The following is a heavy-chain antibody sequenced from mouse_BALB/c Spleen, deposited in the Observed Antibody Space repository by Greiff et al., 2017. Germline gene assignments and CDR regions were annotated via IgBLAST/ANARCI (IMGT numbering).Heavy chain of an antibody. Sequence: QVHVKQSGPGLVAPSQSLSITCTVSGFSLTDYGVSWIRQPPGKGLEWLGVIWGGGSTYYNSALKSRLSISKDNSKSQVFLKMNSLQTDDTAMYYCAKQQDHYYGSAPFAYWGQGTLVTVSA. CDR2: IWGGGST. D-gene: IGHD1-1*01. J-gene: IGHJ3*01. CDR1: GFSLTDYG. CDR3: AKQQDHYYGSAPFAY. V-gene: IGHV2-6-5*01.